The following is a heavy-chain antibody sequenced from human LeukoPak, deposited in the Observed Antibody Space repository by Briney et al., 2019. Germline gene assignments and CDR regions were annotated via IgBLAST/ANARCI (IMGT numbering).Heavy chain of an antibody. CDR3: ARERSRLNYFDY. Sequence: SETLSLTCAVYGGSFSGYYWSWIRQPPGKGLEWIGEINHSGSTNYNPSLKSRVTISVDTSKNQFSLKLSSVTAADTAVYYCARERSRLNYFDYWGQGTLVTVSS. V-gene: IGHV4-34*01. CDR2: INHSGST. CDR1: GGSFSGYY. J-gene: IGHJ4*02.